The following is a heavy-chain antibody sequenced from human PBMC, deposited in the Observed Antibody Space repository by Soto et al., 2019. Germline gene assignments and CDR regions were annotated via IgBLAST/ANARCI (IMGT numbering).Heavy chain of an antibody. Sequence: SQTLSLTCAISGDSVSSNSAAWNCIIHSPSRGLEWLGRTYYRSKWYNDYAVSVKSRITINPDTSKNQFSLQLNSVTPEDTAVYYCARVWFGEHYYGMDVWGQGTTVTVSS. CDR3: ARVWFGEHYYGMDV. J-gene: IGHJ6*02. CDR2: TYYRSKWYN. D-gene: IGHD3-10*01. V-gene: IGHV6-1*01. CDR1: GDSVSSNSAA.